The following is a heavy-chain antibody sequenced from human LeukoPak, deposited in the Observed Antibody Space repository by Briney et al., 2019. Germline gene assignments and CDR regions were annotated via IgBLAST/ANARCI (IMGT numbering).Heavy chain of an antibody. Sequence: GGSARLSCAASGFTFSSYWMSWVRQAPGKGLEWVANIKQDGSEKYYVDSVKGRFTISRDNAKNSLYLQMNSLRAEDTAVYYCARDWVEQQLVPWGQGTLVTVSS. V-gene: IGHV3-7*01. CDR2: IKQDGSEK. J-gene: IGHJ5*02. CDR3: ARDWVEQQLVP. CDR1: GFTFSSYW. D-gene: IGHD6-13*01.